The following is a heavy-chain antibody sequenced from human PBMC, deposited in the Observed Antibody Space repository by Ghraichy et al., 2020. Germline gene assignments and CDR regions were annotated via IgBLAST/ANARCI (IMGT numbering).Heavy chain of an antibody. CDR2: ISGSGGST. D-gene: IGHD6-19*01. J-gene: IGHJ4*02. CDR3: AKEGWLVPKLFDY. Sequence: LSLTCAASGFTFSSYAMSWVRQAPGKGLEWVSAISGSGGSTYYADSVKGRFTISRDNSKNTLYLQMNSLRAEDTAVYYCAKEGWLVPKLFDYWGQGTLVTVSS. CDR1: GFTFSSYA. V-gene: IGHV3-23*01.